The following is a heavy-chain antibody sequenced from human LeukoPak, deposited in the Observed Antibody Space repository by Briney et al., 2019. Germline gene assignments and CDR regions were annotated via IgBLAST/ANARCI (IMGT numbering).Heavy chain of an antibody. V-gene: IGHV3-53*01. D-gene: IGHD3-22*01. J-gene: IGHJ4*02. CDR1: GLTVSSNY. CDR3: ARETYYYDSSGYEGAYYFDY. CDR2: IYSGGST. Sequence: PGGSLRLSCAASGLTVSSNYMSWVRQAPGKGLEWVSVIYSGGSTYYADSVKGRFTISRHNTKNTLYLQMNSLRAEDTAVYYCARETYYYDSSGYEGAYYFDYWGQGTLVTVSS.